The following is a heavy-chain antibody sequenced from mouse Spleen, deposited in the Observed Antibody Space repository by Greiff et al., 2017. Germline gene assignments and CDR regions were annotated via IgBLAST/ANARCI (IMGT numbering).Heavy chain of an antibody. CDR3: ARDDGYPYYAMDY. J-gene: IGHJ4*01. V-gene: IGHV1-52*01. CDR1: GCTFTSYW. CDR2: IDPSDSET. D-gene: IGHD2-3*01. Sequence: QVQLQQPGAELVGPGSSVRLSCKASGCTFTSYWMHWVKQRPIQGLEWIGNIDPSDSETQYNQKFKDKATLTVDKSSCTAYMQLSSLTSEDSAVYYCARDDGYPYYAMDYWGQGTSVTVSS.